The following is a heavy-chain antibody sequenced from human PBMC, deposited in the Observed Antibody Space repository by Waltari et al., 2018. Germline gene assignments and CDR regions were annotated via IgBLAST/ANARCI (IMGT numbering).Heavy chain of an antibody. J-gene: IGHJ6*03. CDR2: IYTSGST. CDR1: GGSISSYY. V-gene: IGHV4-4*07. D-gene: IGHD2-21*01. CDR3: AGDRGYCGGDCYPECGCYYYYYMDV. Sequence: QVQLQESGPGLVKPSETLSLTCTVSGGSISSYYWSWIRQPAGKGLEWIGRIYTSGSTNYNPSLKSRVTMSVDTSKNQFSLKLSSVTAADTAVYYCAGDRGYCGGDCYPECGCYYYYYMDVWGKGTTVTVSS.